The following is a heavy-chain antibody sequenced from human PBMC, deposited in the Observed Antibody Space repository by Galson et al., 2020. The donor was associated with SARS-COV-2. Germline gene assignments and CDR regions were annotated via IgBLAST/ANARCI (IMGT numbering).Heavy chain of an antibody. J-gene: IGHJ3*01. Sequence: SGPTLVKPTQTLTLTCDFSGFSLAISGVGVGWLRQPPGKALEWLALIYWNDDKRYAPSLKKRLTITKDTSRNQVVLSMTDMDPADTATYYCAHTVDSSVVTIGFDAFDAWGQGTLVTVS. V-gene: IGHV2-5*01. CDR2: IYWNDDK. D-gene: IGHD2-15*01. CDR3: AHTVDSSVVTIGFDAFDA. CDR1: GFSLAISGVG.